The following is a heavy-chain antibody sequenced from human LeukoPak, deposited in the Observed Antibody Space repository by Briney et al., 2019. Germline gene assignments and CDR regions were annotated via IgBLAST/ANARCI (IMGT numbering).Heavy chain of an antibody. D-gene: IGHD3-22*01. J-gene: IGHJ4*02. Sequence: GGSLRLSCAASGFTFDDYGMSWVRQAPGKGLEWVSGINWNGGSTGYADPVKGRFTISRDNAKNSLYLQMNSLRAEDTALYYCARDAYYYDSSGYYPNWGQGTLVTVSS. CDR3: ARDAYYYDSSGYYPN. V-gene: IGHV3-20*04. CDR1: GFTFDDYG. CDR2: INWNGGST.